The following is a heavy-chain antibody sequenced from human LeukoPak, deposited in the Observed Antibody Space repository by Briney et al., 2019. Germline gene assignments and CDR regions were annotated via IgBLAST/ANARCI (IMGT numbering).Heavy chain of an antibody. CDR3: ARGGLVVPAAYFDY. J-gene: IGHJ4*02. CDR1: GGSISSYY. CDR2: IYYSGST. D-gene: IGHD2-2*01. V-gene: IGHV4-59*01. Sequence: SETLSLTCTVSGGSISSYYWSWIRQPPGKGLEWIGYIYYSGSTNYNPSLKSRVTISEDTSKNQFSLKLSSVTAADTAVYYCARGGLVVPAAYFDYWGQGTLVTVSS.